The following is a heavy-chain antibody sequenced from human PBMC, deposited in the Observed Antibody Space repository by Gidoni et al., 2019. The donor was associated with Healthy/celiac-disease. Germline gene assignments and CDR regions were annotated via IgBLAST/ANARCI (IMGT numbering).Heavy chain of an antibody. J-gene: IGHJ4*02. CDR2: ISYDGSNK. V-gene: IGHV3-30*18. CDR1: GFTFSSYG. CDR3: AKDKGIVVVKYYFDY. Sequence: QVQLVESGGGVVQPGRSLRLSCAASGFTFSSYGMHWVRQAPGKGLEWVGVISYDGSNKYYADSVKGRFTISRDNSKNTLYLQMNSLRAEDTAVYYCAKDKGIVVVKYYFDYWGQGTLVTVSS. D-gene: IGHD3-22*01.